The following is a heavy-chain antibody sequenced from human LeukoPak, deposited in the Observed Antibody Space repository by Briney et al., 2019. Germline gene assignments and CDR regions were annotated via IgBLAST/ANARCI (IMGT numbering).Heavy chain of an antibody. D-gene: IGHD6-6*01. J-gene: IGHJ6*03. CDR2: IYYSGST. V-gene: IGHV4-59*01. Sequence: SETLSLTCTVSGGSISGYYWSWIRQPPGKGLEWIAYIYYSGSTNYNPSLKSRVTISVDTSKNQFSLKLSSVTAADTAVYYCARKRGYSSSSYMDVWGKGTTVTVSS. CDR1: GGSISGYY. CDR3: ARKRGYSSSSYMDV.